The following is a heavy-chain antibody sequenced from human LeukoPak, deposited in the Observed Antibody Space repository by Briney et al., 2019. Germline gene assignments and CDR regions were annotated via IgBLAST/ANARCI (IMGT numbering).Heavy chain of an antibody. Sequence: GESLRLSCAASGFTFSSYEMNWVRQAPGKGLEWVSYISTSGSIIYYADSAKGRFTISRDNAKNSLYLQMNSLRAEDTAVYYCARSGNYFDDWGQGTLVTVSS. CDR2: ISTSGSII. CDR3: ARSGNYFDD. V-gene: IGHV3-48*03. J-gene: IGHJ4*02. D-gene: IGHD1-26*01. CDR1: GFTFSSYE.